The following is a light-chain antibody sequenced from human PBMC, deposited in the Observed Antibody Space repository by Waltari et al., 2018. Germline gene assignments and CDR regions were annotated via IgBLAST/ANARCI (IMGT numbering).Light chain of an antibody. CDR1: QSVSSSY. Sequence: EAVLTQSPGTLSLSPGERVTLSCRASQSVSSSYLAWYQQKPGQAPRLLIYATSPRATGIPDRFSGSGSGTDFTLTISRLEPEDFAVYYCQQFGNSVVTFGGGAKVEIK. J-gene: IGKJ4*01. V-gene: IGKV3-20*01. CDR2: ATS. CDR3: QQFGNSVVT.